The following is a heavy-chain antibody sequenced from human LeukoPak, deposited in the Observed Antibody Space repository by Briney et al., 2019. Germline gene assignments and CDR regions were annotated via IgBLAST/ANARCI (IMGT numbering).Heavy chain of an antibody. D-gene: IGHD5-18*01. CDR2: IYTSGST. V-gene: IGHV4-4*09. CDR3: ARSRGIQLWWEPPYYFDY. CDR1: GGSISSYY. Sequence: SETLSLTCTVSGGSISSYYWSWIRQPPGKGLEWIGYIYTSGSTNYNPSLKSRVTISVDTSKNQFSLKLSSVTAADTAVYYCARSRGIQLWWEPPYYFDYWGQGTLVTVSS. J-gene: IGHJ4*02.